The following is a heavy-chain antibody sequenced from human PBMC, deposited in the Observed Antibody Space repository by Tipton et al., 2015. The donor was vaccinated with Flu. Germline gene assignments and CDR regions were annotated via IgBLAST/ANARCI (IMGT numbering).Heavy chain of an antibody. Sequence: SLRLSCAASGFTFSSYWMSWVRQAPGKGLEWVANIKQDGSEKYYVDSVKGRFTISRDNAKNSLYLQMNSLRAEDTAVYYCARDYDFWSGYFPSPLYMGGGGYFDYWGQGTLVTVSS. D-gene: IGHD3-3*01. J-gene: IGHJ4*02. CDR2: IKQDGSEK. V-gene: IGHV3-7*01. CDR1: GFTFSSYW. CDR3: ARDYDFWSGYFPSPLYMGGGGYFDY.